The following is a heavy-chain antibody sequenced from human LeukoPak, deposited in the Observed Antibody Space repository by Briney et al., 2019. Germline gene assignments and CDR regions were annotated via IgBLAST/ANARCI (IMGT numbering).Heavy chain of an antibody. Sequence: GASVKVSCKASGYSFTSYGISWVRQAPGQGLEWMGWISAYNGNTNYAQKLQGRVTMTTDTSTSTAYMELSRLRSDDTAVYYCARASGYPYNWFDPWGQGTLVTVSS. V-gene: IGHV1-18*01. CDR3: ARASGYPYNWFDP. J-gene: IGHJ5*02. CDR1: GYSFTSYG. CDR2: ISAYNGNT. D-gene: IGHD3-3*01.